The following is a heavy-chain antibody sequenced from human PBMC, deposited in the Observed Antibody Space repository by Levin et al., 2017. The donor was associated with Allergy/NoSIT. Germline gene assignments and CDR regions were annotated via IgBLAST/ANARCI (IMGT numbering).Heavy chain of an antibody. Sequence: ASVKVSCKASGGNFSSYAISWVRQAPGQGLEWMGGIIPIFGTANYAQKFQGRVTITADESTSTAYMELSSLRSEDTAVYYCARDQGVAARRGYYYYYMDVWGKGTTVTVSS. J-gene: IGHJ6*03. V-gene: IGHV1-69*13. CDR2: IIPIFGTA. CDR3: ARDQGVAARRGYYYYYMDV. CDR1: GGNFSSYA. D-gene: IGHD6-6*01.